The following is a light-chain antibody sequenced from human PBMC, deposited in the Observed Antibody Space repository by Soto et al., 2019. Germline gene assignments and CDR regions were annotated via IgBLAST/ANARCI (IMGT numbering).Light chain of an antibody. V-gene: IGKV3-20*01. CDR2: AAS. CDR3: QQYGTSPQG. CDR1: QSVSSSY. J-gene: IGKJ3*01. Sequence: EIVLTQSPGTLSLSPGERATLSCRASQSVSSSYLAWYQQKPGQAPRLLIYAASSRATGIPDRFSGSGSGTDFTLTISRLEPEDFAVYYCQQYGTSPQGFGPGTKVYIK.